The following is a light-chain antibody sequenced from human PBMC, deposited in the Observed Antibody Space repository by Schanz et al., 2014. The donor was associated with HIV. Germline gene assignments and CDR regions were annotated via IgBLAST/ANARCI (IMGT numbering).Light chain of an antibody. V-gene: IGKV1-5*03. J-gene: IGKJ1*01. CDR3: QQYAVSSWT. CDR1: QSISGW. Sequence: DIQMTQSPSTLSASVGDRISITCRASQSISGWLAWYQQKPGEAPNLLISEASTLESGVPSRFSGSGSGTEFTLSISSLQSDDFATYYCQQYAVSSWTFGLGTRVESK. CDR2: EAS.